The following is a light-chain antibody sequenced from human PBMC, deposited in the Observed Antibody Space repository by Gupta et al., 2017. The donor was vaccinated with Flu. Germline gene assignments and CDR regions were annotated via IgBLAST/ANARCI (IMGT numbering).Light chain of an antibody. V-gene: IGKV1-5*03. J-gene: IGKJ1*01. CDR3: QHENSSSWP. CDR1: QSISRW. Sequence: PSTLSASVGDRVTITCRASQSISRWLEWYLQKPGKAPKLLIYKASKVENGVPSRFSGRGFGTEFTLTISSRQPEDFANYYCQHENSSSWPFGQGTKVEIK. CDR2: KAS.